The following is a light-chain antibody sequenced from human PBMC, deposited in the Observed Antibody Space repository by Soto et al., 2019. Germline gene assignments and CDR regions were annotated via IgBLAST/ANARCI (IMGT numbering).Light chain of an antibody. V-gene: IGLV2-14*01. CDR3: SSYSSRSTVV. CDR2: DVS. Sequence: QSALTQPASVSGFPGQSITISCTGTSSDVGDYNYVSWYQQHPGKAPKLMIYDVSNRPSGFSNRFSGSKSGNTASLTISGVQAEDEADYYCSSYSSRSTVVFGGGTKLTVL. J-gene: IGLJ2*01. CDR1: SSDVGDYNY.